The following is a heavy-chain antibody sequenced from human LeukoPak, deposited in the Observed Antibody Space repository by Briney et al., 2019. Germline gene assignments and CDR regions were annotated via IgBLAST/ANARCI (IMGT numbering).Heavy chain of an antibody. CDR2: IYYSGNT. Sequence: SETLSLTCTVSGGYISGSNYYWGWVRQPPGKGLEWIGEIYYSGNTYYSPSLQSRVSISVDTSKNQFSLKLRYVTAADTAVYFCARLFDSWGQGTLVTVSS. CDR1: GGYISGSNYY. V-gene: IGHV4-39*01. J-gene: IGHJ4*02. CDR3: ARLFDS.